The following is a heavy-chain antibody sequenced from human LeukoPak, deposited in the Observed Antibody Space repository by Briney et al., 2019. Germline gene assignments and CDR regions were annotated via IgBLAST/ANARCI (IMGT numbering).Heavy chain of an antibody. CDR1: GYTFTGYY. CDR3: ARALRLNPDY. J-gene: IGHJ4*02. D-gene: IGHD2-8*01. Sequence: ASVNVSCKASGYTFTGYYMHWVRQAPGQGLEWMGWISAYNGNTNYAQKLQGRVTMTTDTSTSAAYMELRSLRSDDTAVYYCARALRLNPDYWGQGTLVTVSS. V-gene: IGHV1-18*04. CDR2: ISAYNGNT.